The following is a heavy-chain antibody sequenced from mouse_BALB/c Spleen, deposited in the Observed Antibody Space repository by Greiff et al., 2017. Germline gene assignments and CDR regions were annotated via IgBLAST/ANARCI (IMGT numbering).Heavy chain of an antibody. V-gene: IGHV1-80*01. CDR2: IYPGDGDT. D-gene: IGHD1-1*01. Sequence: QVQLKESGAELVRPGSSVKISCKASGYAFSSYWMNWVKQRPGQGLEWIGQIYPGDGDTNYNGKFKGKATLTADKSSSTAYMQLSSLTSEDSAVYFCARRGFYYGTLYYAMDYWGQGTSVTVSS. CDR3: ARRGFYYGTLYYAMDY. J-gene: IGHJ4*01. CDR1: GYAFSSYW.